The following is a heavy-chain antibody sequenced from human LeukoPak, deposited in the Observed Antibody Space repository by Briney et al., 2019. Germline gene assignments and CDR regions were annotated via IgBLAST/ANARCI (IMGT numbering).Heavy chain of an antibody. CDR1: GFTFSSYA. J-gene: IGHJ6*02. Sequence: PGGSLRLSCAASGFTFSSYAMHWVRQAPGKGLEWVAVISYDGSNKYYADSVKGRFTISRDNSKNTLYLQMSSLRAEDTAVYYCARDRSTIFGVVIEYGYYYYYGMDVWGQGTTVTVSS. CDR2: ISYDGSNK. V-gene: IGHV3-30-3*01. CDR3: ARDRSTIFGVVIEYGYYYYYGMDV. D-gene: IGHD3-3*01.